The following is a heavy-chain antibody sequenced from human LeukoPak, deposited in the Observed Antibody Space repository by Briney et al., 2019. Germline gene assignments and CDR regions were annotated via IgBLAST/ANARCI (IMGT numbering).Heavy chain of an antibody. V-gene: IGHV3-33*01. CDR2: IYYDGSNI. J-gene: IGHJ4*02. D-gene: IGHD1-1*01. CDR1: EFTFATYG. CDR3: ARDWKTNSFDY. Sequence: GGSLRLSCAASEFTFATYGMHWVRQAPGKGLEWVAFIYYDGSNIYYADYVKGRFTISRDISKNTLYLQMDSLRAEDTAIYYCARDWKTNSFDYWGQGTLVTVSS.